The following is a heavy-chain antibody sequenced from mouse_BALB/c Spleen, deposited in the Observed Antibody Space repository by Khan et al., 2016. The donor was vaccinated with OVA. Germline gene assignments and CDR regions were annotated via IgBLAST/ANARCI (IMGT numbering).Heavy chain of an antibody. J-gene: IGHJ3*01. CDR3: ERPSYYGNPWFTY. D-gene: IGHD2-10*01. CDR2: ISGTGIYT. Sequence: EVELVESGGGLVKPGGSLKLSCAPSGFAFSSYDMSWVRQTPEKRLEWVATISGTGIYTYYPASVKGRFTISRDNARNTLYLQMSSLRSEDTALYYCERPSYYGNPWFTYWGQGTLVTVSA. V-gene: IGHV5-9*02. CDR1: GFAFSSYD.